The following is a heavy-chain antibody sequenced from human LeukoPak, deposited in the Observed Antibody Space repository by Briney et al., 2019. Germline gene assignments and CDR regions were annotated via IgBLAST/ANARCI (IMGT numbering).Heavy chain of an antibody. V-gene: IGHV1-2*02. D-gene: IGHD3-3*01. CDR2: INPNSGGT. Sequence: ASVKVSCKASGYTFTGYYMHWVRQAPGQGLEWMGWINPNSGGTNYAQKFQGRVTMTRDTSISTAYMELSRLRSDDTAVYYCARGRVYYDFWSGYSGFDYWGQGTLVTVSS. CDR3: ARGRVYYDFWSGYSGFDY. CDR1: GYTFTGYY. J-gene: IGHJ4*02.